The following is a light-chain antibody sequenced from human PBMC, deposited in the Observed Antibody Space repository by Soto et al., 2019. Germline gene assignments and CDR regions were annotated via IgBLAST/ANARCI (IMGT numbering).Light chain of an antibody. J-gene: IGKJ4*01. Sequence: EIVLTQSPATLSLSPEERATLSCRASQSISSYLGWYQQKPGQAPRLLIYDASNRATGIPARFSGSGSGTDFTLTIGSLEPEDFAVYYCQQRSEWPLTFGGGTRVEIK. CDR3: QQRSEWPLT. V-gene: IGKV3-11*01. CDR2: DAS. CDR1: QSISSY.